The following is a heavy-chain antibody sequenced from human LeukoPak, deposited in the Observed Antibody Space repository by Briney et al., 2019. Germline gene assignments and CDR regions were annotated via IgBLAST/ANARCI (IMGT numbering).Heavy chain of an antibody. D-gene: IGHD6-13*01. CDR2: IYYSGST. J-gene: IGHJ4*02. CDR3: ARSSSWYRYYFDY. V-gene: IGHV4-30-4*01. Sequence: SETLSLTCTVSGGSISSGDYYWSWIRQPPGKGLEWIGYIYYSGSTYYNPSLKSRVTISVDTYKNQFSLKLSSVTAADTAVYYCARSSSWYRYYFDYWGQGTLVTVSS. CDR1: GGSISSGDYY.